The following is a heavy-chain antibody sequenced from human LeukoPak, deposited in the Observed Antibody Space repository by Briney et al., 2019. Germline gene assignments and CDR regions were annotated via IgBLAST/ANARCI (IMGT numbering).Heavy chain of an antibody. CDR3: ARAWDSGTVAVAGYFDY. CDR1: GFTFSSFW. D-gene: IGHD6-19*01. CDR2: IKKDGSEK. Sequence: GGSLRLSCASSGFTFSSFWMSWVRQAPGTGLEWVANIKKDGSEKYYVDSVKGRFTISRDNAKNSLYLQMNSLRAEDTAVYYCARAWDSGTVAVAGYFDYWGQGTLVTVSS. J-gene: IGHJ4*02. V-gene: IGHV3-7*01.